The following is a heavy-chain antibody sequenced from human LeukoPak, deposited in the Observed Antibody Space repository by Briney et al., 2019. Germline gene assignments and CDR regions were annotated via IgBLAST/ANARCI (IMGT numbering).Heavy chain of an antibody. Sequence: GGSLRLSCAASGFTFSSYPMNWVRQAPGKGLEWVSTIRGSGDIIYYADSVKGRFTISRDNFKNTLYLQMNYLRVEDTAVYSCAKVIVPDAIIGPFDSWGQGTLVTVSS. CDR1: GFTFSSYP. CDR3: AKVIVPDAIIGPFDS. V-gene: IGHV3-23*01. CDR2: IRGSGDII. D-gene: IGHD2-2*02. J-gene: IGHJ4*02.